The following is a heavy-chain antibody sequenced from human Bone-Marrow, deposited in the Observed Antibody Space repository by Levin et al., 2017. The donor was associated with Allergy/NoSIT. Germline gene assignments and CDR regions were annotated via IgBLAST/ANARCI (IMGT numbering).Heavy chain of an antibody. CDR1: GFTFSSYG. CDR2: ISHDGSKK. CDR3: TKDRHSSTWYSDGGGLDV. J-gene: IGHJ6*02. D-gene: IGHD6-13*01. V-gene: IGHV3-30*18. Sequence: GGSLRLSCAASGFTFSSYGMHWVRQAPGKGLEWVAIISHDGSKKHYLDSVRGRFTISRDNSKKTLSLQMNSLRAEDTAVYYCTKDRHSSTWYSDGGGLDVWGQGTTVIVSS.